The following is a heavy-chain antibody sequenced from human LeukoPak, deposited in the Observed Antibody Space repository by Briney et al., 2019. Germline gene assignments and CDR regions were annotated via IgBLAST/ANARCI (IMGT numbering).Heavy chain of an antibody. J-gene: IGHJ5*02. CDR2: IHSGGRT. CDR1: GFTVSSNY. D-gene: IGHD3-22*01. V-gene: IGHV3-66*01. CDR3: ARDLVVAGLVP. Sequence: GGSLRLSCAASGFTVSSNYMHWVRQAPGKGLEWVSVIHSGGRTYYAESVKGRFTISRDSSTNTLFLQMNSLRAEDTAIYYCARDLVVAGLVPWGQGTLVLVSS.